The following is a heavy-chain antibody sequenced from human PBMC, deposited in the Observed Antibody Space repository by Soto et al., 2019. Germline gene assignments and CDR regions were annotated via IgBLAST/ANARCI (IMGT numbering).Heavy chain of an antibody. J-gene: IGHJ5*02. V-gene: IGHV1-2*04. Sequence: GASVKVSCKASGYTFTGYYMHWVRQAPGQGLGWMGWINPNSGGTNYAQKFQGWVTMTRDMSISTAYMELSRLRSDDTAVYYCARATRDDSSNWFDPWGQGTLVTVSS. CDR1: GYTFTGYY. D-gene: IGHD1-1*01. CDR2: INPNSGGT. CDR3: ARATRDDSSNWFDP.